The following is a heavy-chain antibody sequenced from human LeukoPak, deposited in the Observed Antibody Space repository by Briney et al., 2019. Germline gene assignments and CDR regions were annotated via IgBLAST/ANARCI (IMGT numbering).Heavy chain of an antibody. CDR1: GGSISGYH. CDR3: ARNYYYGSGSSDY. V-gene: IGHV4-59*08. D-gene: IGHD3-10*01. Sequence: SETLSLTCNVSGGSISGYHWSWIRQPPGKGLEWLGYIYYSGSSNYNPSLKSRVTMSADTSKNQFSLKLSSVTAADTAVYYCARNYYYGSGSSDYWGQGTLVTVSS. CDR2: IYYSGSS. J-gene: IGHJ4*02.